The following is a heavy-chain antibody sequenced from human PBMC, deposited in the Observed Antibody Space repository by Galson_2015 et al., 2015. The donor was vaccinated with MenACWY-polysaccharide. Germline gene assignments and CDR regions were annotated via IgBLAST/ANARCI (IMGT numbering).Heavy chain of an antibody. CDR2: ISSGSDSA. J-gene: IGHJ4*02. CDR3: VKGGWGDN. D-gene: IGHD6-19*01. V-gene: IGHV3-23*01. Sequence: SLRLSCAASGFNFSIYVTTWVRQAPGKGLEWVSAISSGSDSAYYTGSVKGRFTISRDNSKDTLHLQMDSLRVEDTAVYYCVKGGWGDNWGRGTLVTVSS. CDR1: GFNFSIYV.